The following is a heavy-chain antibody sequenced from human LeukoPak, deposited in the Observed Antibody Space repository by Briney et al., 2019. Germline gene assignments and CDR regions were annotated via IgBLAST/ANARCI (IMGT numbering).Heavy chain of an antibody. CDR2: IYYSGST. J-gene: IGHJ5*02. CDR1: GGSISSSSYY. V-gene: IGHV4-39*07. Sequence: NSSETLSLTCTVSGGSISSSSYYWGWIRQPPGKGLEWIGSIYYSGSTYYNPSLKSRVTISVDTSKNQFSLKLSSVTAADTAVYYCARDMEQRGLYNWFDPWGQGTLVTVSS. D-gene: IGHD1-26*01. CDR3: ARDMEQRGLYNWFDP.